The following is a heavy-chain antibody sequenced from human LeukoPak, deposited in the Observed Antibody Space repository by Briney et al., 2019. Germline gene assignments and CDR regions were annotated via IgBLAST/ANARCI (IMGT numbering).Heavy chain of an antibody. CDR1: GGSISSGGYY. Sequence: SETLSLTCTVSGGSISSGGYYWSWIRQHPGKGLEWIGYIYYSGSTNYNPSLKSRVTISVDTSKNQFSLKLSSVTAADTAVYYCARYVGYDFWSGYSYNWFDPWGQGTLVTVSS. V-gene: IGHV4-61*08. D-gene: IGHD3-3*01. CDR2: IYYSGST. J-gene: IGHJ5*02. CDR3: ARYVGYDFWSGYSYNWFDP.